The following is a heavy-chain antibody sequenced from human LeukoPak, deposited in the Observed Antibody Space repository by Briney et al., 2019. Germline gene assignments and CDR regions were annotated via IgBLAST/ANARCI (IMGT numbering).Heavy chain of an antibody. V-gene: IGHV3-21*01. CDR3: ARLGYCSGGSCYSPFYYYYGMDV. CDR1: GFTFSSYS. J-gene: IGHJ6*02. D-gene: IGHD2-15*01. Sequence: GGSLRLSCAASGFTFSSYSMNWVRQAPGKGLEWVSSISSSSSYIYYADSVKGRFTISRDNAKNSLYLQMNSLRAEDTAVYYCARLGYCSGGSCYSPFYYYYGMDVWGQGSTVTVSS. CDR2: ISSSSSYI.